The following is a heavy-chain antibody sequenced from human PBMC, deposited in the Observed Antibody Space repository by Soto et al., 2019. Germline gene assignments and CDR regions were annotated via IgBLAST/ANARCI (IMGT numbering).Heavy chain of an antibody. D-gene: IGHD3-22*01. CDR1: GGAILDSTYY. CDR3: ARQATGYYYGWFDP. CDR2: IFYSGGT. V-gene: IGHV4-39*01. Sequence: QLLLQESGPGLVKPSETLSLTCTVSGGAILDSTYYWAWIRQPPGKGLEWIGTIFYSGGTFYTPSLQRRVPMSVDTSKDQFSLKLTSVTAADTAVYFCARQATGYYYGWFDPWGQGTLVTVSS. J-gene: IGHJ5*02.